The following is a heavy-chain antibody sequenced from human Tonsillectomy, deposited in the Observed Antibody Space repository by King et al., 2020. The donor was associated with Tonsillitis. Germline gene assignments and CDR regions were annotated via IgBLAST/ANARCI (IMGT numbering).Heavy chain of an antibody. CDR3: ARLIMEAGATTEDYYYYMDV. Sequence: VQLVESGAEAKKPGESLKISCKGSGYSFTRKWIGWVRQMPGKGLEWMGIIYPGDSDTRYSPSFQGQVTISADKSISTAYLQWSSLKASDTAMYDCARLIMEAGATTEDYYYYMDVWGKGTTVTVSS. D-gene: IGHD1-26*01. J-gene: IGHJ6*03. CDR2: IYPGDSDT. V-gene: IGHV5-51*01. CDR1: GYSFTRKW.